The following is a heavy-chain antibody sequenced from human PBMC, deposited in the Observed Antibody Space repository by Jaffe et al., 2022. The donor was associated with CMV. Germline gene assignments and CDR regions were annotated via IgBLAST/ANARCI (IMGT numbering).Heavy chain of an antibody. CDR3: ARASPSVGYQLLYYYYYYMDV. CDR1: GFTFSSYW. J-gene: IGHJ6*03. Sequence: EVQLVESGGGLVQPGGSLRLSCAASGFTFSSYWMSWVRQAPGKGLEWVANIKQDGSEKYYVDSVKGRFTISRDNAKNSLYLQMNSLRAEDTAVYYCARASPSVGYQLLYYYYYYMDVWGKGTTVTVSS. D-gene: IGHD2-2*01. CDR2: IKQDGSEK. V-gene: IGHV3-7*03.